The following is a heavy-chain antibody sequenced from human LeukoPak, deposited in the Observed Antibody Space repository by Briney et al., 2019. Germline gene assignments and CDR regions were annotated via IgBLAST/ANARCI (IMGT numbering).Heavy chain of an antibody. CDR3: ARDYQGGYGDKTVDY. J-gene: IGHJ4*02. Sequence: NPSETLSLTCTVSGYSISSGYFWGWIRQPPGKGLEWIGSIDHSGSTNYNPSLKSRVTISVDTSKNQFSLKLSSVTAADTAVYYCARDYQGGYGDKTVDYWGQGTLVTVSS. V-gene: IGHV4-38-2*02. D-gene: IGHD5-18*01. CDR2: IDHSGST. CDR1: GYSISSGYF.